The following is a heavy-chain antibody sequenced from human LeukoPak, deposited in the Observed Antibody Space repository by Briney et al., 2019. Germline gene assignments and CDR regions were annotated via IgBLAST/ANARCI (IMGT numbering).Heavy chain of an antibody. CDR2: MNPNSGNT. J-gene: IGHJ5*02. CDR3: ARGRSSGSYYNVPFDP. CDR1: GYTFTSYD. V-gene: IGHV1-8*01. D-gene: IGHD3-10*01. Sequence: GASVKVSCKASGYTFTSYDINWVRQATGQGLEWMGWMNPNSGNTGYAQKFQGRVTMTRNTSISTAYMELSSLRSEDTAVYYCARGRSSGSYYNVPFDPWGQGTLVTVSS.